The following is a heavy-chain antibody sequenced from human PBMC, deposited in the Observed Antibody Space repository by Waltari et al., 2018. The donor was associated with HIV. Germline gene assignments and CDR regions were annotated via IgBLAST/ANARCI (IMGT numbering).Heavy chain of an antibody. V-gene: IGHV3-48*04. CDR2: ISSSSSSM. CDR1: GSSFSTYT. J-gene: IGHJ6*02. D-gene: IGHD3-3*01. Sequence: DVQLVESGGGLVQPGGSLRLSCAASGSSFSTYTMNWVRQAPGKGLEWTSYISSSSSSMYHADSVKGRFTISRDNAKNSLYLQMNSLRAEETAVYYCARNREDRTILGEVRYYYGLDVWGQGTTVTVSS. CDR3: ARNREDRTILGEVRYYYGLDV.